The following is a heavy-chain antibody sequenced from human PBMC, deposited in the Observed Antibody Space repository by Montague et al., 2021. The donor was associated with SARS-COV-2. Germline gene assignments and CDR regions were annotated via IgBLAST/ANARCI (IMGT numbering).Heavy chain of an antibody. D-gene: IGHD5-12*01. V-gene: IGHV4-4*02. CDR1: GGSISSSNY. CDR3: ARDRTDGYDRFFDY. J-gene: IGHJ4*02. CDR2: VYHGGRT. Sequence: SETLSLTCAVSGGSISSSNYWIWVRQPPGKGLEWIGEVYHGGRTXXKPXXXSRVTISVDTSKNQFSLKLTSLTAADTAIYFCARDRTDGYDRFFDYWGQGTLVTVSS.